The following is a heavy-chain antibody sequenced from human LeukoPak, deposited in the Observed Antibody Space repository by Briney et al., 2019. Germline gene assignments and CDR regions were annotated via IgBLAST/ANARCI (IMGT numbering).Heavy chain of an antibody. Sequence: ASVKVSCKASGYTFTSYDINWVRQATGQGLEWMGWMNPNSGNTGYAQKFQGRVTMTRNTSISTAYMELSSLRSEDTAEYYCARIPHGSRSPGGYWGQGTLVTVSS. V-gene: IGHV1-8*01. D-gene: IGHD3-10*01. CDR1: GYTFTSYD. CDR2: MNPNSGNT. J-gene: IGHJ4*02. CDR3: ARIPHGSRSPGGY.